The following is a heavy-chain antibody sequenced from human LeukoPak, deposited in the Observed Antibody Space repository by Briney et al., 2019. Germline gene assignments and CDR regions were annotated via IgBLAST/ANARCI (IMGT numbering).Heavy chain of an antibody. CDR1: GYTFTSYY. CDR2: INPSGGST. CDR3: ARGGYSQAARENFIDY. J-gene: IGHJ4*02. D-gene: IGHD5-18*01. Sequence: ASVKVSCKASGYTFTSYYMHWVRQAPGQGLEWMGIINPSGGSTSYAQKFQGRVTMTRDTSTSTVYMELSSLRSEDTVVYYCARGGYSQAARENFIDYWGQGTLVTVSS. V-gene: IGHV1-46*01.